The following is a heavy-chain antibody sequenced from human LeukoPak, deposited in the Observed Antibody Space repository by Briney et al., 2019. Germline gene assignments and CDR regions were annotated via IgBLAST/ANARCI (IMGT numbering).Heavy chain of an antibody. CDR3: ARAGAAAGPVGGYWFDP. D-gene: IGHD6-13*01. Sequence: PGGSLRLSCAASGFTFSDYYMSWIRRAPGKGLEWVSYISSSGGTIYYADSVKGRFTISRDNAKDSLYLQMNSLRAEDTAVYYCARAGAAAGPVGGYWFDPWGQGTLVTVSS. CDR2: ISSSGGTI. J-gene: IGHJ5*02. CDR1: GFTFSDYY. V-gene: IGHV3-11*01.